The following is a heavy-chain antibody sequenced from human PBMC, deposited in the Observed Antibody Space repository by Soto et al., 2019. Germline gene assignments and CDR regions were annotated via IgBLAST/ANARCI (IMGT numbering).Heavy chain of an antibody. CDR2: IYYSGRT. D-gene: IGHD2-21*02. Sequence: SETLSLTCIVSGVSISSSYYYWGWIPQPPGKGLEWIGSIYYSGRTYYNPSFKSRVTISIDTSKNQFSLKLSSVTATDTAVYYCARQGTTVVTQAYFDHWGQGALVTVSS. V-gene: IGHV4-39*01. CDR1: GVSISSSYYY. J-gene: IGHJ4*02. CDR3: ARQGTTVVTQAYFDH.